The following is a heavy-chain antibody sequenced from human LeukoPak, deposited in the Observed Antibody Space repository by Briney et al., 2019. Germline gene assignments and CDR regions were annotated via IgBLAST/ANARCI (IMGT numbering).Heavy chain of an antibody. CDR1: GFTFSSYA. J-gene: IGHJ3*02. Sequence: QPGGSLRLSCAASGFTFSSYAMHWVRQAPGKGLEWVAVISYDGSNKYYADSVKGRFTISRDNSKNSLYLQMNSLRAEDTAVYYCARDLRDFGVPVGLDAFDIWGQGTMVTVSS. CDR3: ARDLRDFGVPVGLDAFDI. D-gene: IGHD3-3*01. V-gene: IGHV3-30-3*01. CDR2: ISYDGSNK.